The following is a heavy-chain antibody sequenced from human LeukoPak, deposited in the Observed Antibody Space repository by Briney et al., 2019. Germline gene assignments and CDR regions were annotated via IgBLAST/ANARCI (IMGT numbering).Heavy chain of an antibody. D-gene: IGHD2-2*02. Sequence: GGSLRLSCAASGFTFSSYGMHWVRQAPGKGLEWVAVISYDGSNKYCADSVKGRFTISRDNSKNTLYLQMNSLRAEDTAVYYCAKTPVPAAISFYYYYGMDVWGQGTTVTVSS. CDR2: ISYDGSNK. J-gene: IGHJ6*02. CDR3: AKTPVPAAISFYYYYGMDV. CDR1: GFTFSSYG. V-gene: IGHV3-30*18.